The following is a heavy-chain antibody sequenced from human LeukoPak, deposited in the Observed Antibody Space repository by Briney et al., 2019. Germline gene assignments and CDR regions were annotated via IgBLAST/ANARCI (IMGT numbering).Heavy chain of an antibody. Sequence: SETLSLTCTVSGGSISSSSYYWGWIRQPPGKGLEWIGSIYYSGSTYYNPSLKSRVTISVDTSKNQFSLKLSSVTAADTAVYYCARGAYCGGDCYFLFDYWGQGTLVTVSS. CDR1: GGSISSSSYY. CDR3: ARGAYCGGDCYFLFDY. D-gene: IGHD2-21*02. CDR2: IYYSGST. J-gene: IGHJ4*02. V-gene: IGHV4-39*07.